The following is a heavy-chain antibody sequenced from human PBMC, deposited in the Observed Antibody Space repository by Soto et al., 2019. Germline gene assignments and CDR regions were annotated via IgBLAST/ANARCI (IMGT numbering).Heavy chain of an antibody. J-gene: IGHJ5*02. CDR2: ISAYNGNT. CDR3: VRDTCSSTSCYNWPSWFDP. CDR1: GYTFTSYG. V-gene: IGHV1-18*01. D-gene: IGHD2-2*02. Sequence: ALVKVSCKASGYTFTSYGISWVRQAPGQGLEWMGWISAYNGNTNYAQKLQGRVTMTTDTSTSTAYMELRSLRSDDTAVYYCVRDTCSSTSCYNWPSWFDPWGQGTLVTVSS.